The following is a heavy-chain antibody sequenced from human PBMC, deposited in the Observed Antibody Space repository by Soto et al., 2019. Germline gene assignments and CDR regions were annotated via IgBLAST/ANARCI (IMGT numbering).Heavy chain of an antibody. Sequence: GGSLRLSCAASGFTFDDYTMHWVRQVPGKGLEWVAGINWNSVNIAYADSVKGRFTISRDNAKNALYLQINSLRPEDTAVYYSAKDSSGRYPGAFDIWGQGTMVTVTS. CDR2: INWNSVNI. D-gene: IGHD3-3*01. CDR3: AKDSSGRYPGAFDI. V-gene: IGHV3-9*01. J-gene: IGHJ3*02. CDR1: GFTFDDYT.